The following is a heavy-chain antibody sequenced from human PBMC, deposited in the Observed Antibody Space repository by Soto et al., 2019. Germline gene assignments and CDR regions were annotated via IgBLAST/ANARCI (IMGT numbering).Heavy chain of an antibody. CDR3: ARDEYPGAYSFGYYFDN. CDR1: GFSFSSYG. Sequence: QVQLVESGGGVVQPGRSLRLSCAASGFSFSSYGMNWVRQGPGKGLEWVALIYYEGSNKYYADSVKGRFTISRDNSKNTLYLQMNSLRAEDTAVYYCARDEYPGAYSFGYYFDNWGQGTLVTVSS. CDR2: IYYEGSNK. D-gene: IGHD5-18*01. V-gene: IGHV3-33*01. J-gene: IGHJ4*02.